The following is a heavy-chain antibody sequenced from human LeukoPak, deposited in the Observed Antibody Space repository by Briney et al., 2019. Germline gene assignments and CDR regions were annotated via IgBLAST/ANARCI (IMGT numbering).Heavy chain of an antibody. D-gene: IGHD2-2*01. V-gene: IGHV3-9*01. CDR3: AKEGYCSSTSCYDYYYYYGMDV. Sequence: PGGSLRLSCAASGFTFDDYAMHWVRQAPGKGLEWVSGISWNSGSIGYADSVKGRFTISRDNAKNSLYLQMNSLRAEDTAVYYCAKEGYCSSTSCYDYYYYYGMDVWGQGTTVTVSS. CDR1: GFTFDDYA. CDR2: ISWNSGSI. J-gene: IGHJ6*02.